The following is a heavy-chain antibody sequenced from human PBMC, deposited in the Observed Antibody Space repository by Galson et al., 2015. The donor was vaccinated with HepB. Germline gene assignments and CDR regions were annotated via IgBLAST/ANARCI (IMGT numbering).Heavy chain of an antibody. J-gene: IGHJ4*02. Sequence: SVKVSCKASGYIFTNYDISWVRQAPGQGLEWMGWISAYNGNTNYEQRLQGRVTMTTDTSTTTAYMDLRSLRSDDTAVYYCARMVTSGAPYFDYWGQGTLGTVSS. D-gene: IGHD4-23*01. CDR3: ARMVTSGAPYFDY. V-gene: IGHV1-18*01. CDR2: ISAYNGNT. CDR1: GYIFTNYD.